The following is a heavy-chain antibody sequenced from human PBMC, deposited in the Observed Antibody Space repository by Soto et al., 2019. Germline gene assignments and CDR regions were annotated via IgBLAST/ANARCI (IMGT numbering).Heavy chain of an antibody. J-gene: IGHJ4*02. CDR1: GFTFTSSA. Sequence: GASVKVSCKASGFTFTSSAVQWVRQARGQRLEWIGWIVVGSGNTNYAQKFQERVTITRDMSTSTAYMELSSLRSEVTAVYYCAADLRNGDYSDYWGQGTLVTVSS. D-gene: IGHD2-8*01. CDR3: AADLRNGDYSDY. V-gene: IGHV1-58*01. CDR2: IVVGSGNT.